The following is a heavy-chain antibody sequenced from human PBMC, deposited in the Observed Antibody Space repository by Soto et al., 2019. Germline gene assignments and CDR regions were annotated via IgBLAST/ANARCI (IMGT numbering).Heavy chain of an antibody. J-gene: IGHJ5*02. CDR2: IYWDDDK. Sequence: QITLKESGPTLVKPTQTLTLTCTFSGFSLTTSGVGVGWIRQPPGKALEWLALIYWDDDKRYSPSLKNRLTITKDTSKHQAVLTMAHMDPVDTATYSCARGVRSCTTTGCPNWFAPWGQGTLVTVSS. CDR1: GFSLTTSGVG. V-gene: IGHV2-5*02. CDR3: ARGVRSCTTTGCPNWFAP. D-gene: IGHD2-2*01.